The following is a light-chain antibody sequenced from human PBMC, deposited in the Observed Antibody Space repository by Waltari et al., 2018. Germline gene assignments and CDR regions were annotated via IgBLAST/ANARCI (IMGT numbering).Light chain of an antibody. CDR1: QSVCSY. J-gene: IGKJ3*01. Sequence: EIVLTQSPATLSLSPGERATHSCRASQSVCSYLAWYQQKPGQAPRLLIHYSSKRATGTPARFSCSGSGTDFSLSISSLEPEDFGVYYCQHRSNWPPIFTFGPGTKVDIK. V-gene: IGKV3-11*01. CDR2: YSS. CDR3: QHRSNWPPIFT.